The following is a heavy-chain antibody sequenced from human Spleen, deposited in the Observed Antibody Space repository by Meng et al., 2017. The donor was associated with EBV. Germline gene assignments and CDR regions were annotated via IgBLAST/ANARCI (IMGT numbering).Heavy chain of an antibody. J-gene: IGHJ4*02. CDR1: GSGYTFSSYY. CDR2: INPSGDTT. V-gene: IGHV1-46*01. CDR3: ARAPHWFRDYGGDY. D-gene: IGHD4/OR15-4a*01. Sequence: QGQLVEYGAEVTKPGASVKVSRKASGSGYTFSSYYIHWVRQAPGQGLEWMGIINPSGDTTNYAQKFQGRVIMTRDTSTNTVYMELSSLRSEDTAVYYCARAPHWFRDYGGDYWGQGTLVTVSS.